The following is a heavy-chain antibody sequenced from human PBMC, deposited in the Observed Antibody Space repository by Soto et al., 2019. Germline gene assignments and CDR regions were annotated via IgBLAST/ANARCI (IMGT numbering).Heavy chain of an antibody. J-gene: IGHJ6*02. V-gene: IGHV3-53*01. CDR3: ARVVEYFNYAMDV. Sequence: EEQLVESGGNLVRPGGSLRLSCAASGFTVSSNYMTWVRQAPGQGLEWVSIIYSGGTTYYADSVKVRFTISRDSSKNTLDLQMNSLSVDDTAVYYCARVVEYFNYAMDVWGQGTTVTVSS. CDR1: GFTVSSNY. CDR2: IYSGGTT. D-gene: IGHD6-6*01.